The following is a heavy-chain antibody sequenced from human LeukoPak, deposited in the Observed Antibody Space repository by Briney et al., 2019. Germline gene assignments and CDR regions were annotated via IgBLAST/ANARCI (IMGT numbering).Heavy chain of an antibody. Sequence: GASVKVSCKASGYTFTSYDINWVRQATGQGLEWMGWMNPDSGNTGYAQKFQGRVTMTRNTSISTAYMELSSLRSEDTAVYYCARQDPYYYYMDVWGKGTTVTVSS. CDR3: ARQDPYYYYMDV. CDR2: MNPDSGNT. J-gene: IGHJ6*03. CDR1: GYTFTSYD. V-gene: IGHV1-8*01.